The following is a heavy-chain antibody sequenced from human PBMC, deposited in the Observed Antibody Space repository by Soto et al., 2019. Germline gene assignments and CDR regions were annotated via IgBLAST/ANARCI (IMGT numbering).Heavy chain of an antibody. CDR2: INPSGGST. J-gene: IGHJ3*02. Sequence: QVQLVQSGAEVKKPGASVKVSCKASGYTFTSYYMHWVRQAPGQGLEWMGIINPSGGSTSYAQKFQGTVTMTRDTSTSTVYMELSSLRSEDTAVYYCARVVSGYYYDSSGYHPRDAFDIRGQGTMVTVSS. CDR1: GYTFTSYY. D-gene: IGHD3-22*01. CDR3: ARVVSGYYYDSSGYHPRDAFDI. V-gene: IGHV1-46*01.